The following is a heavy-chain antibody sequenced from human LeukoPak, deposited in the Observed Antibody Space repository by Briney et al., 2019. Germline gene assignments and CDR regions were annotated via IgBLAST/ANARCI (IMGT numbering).Heavy chain of an antibody. V-gene: IGHV1-2*02. Sequence: GASVKVSCKASGYTFTGYYMHWVRQAPGQGLEWMGWINPNSGGTNYAQKFQGRVTMTRDTSISTAYMELSRLRSDDTGVYFCARDRFEYYGSGSYDYWGQGTPVIVSS. CDR1: GYTFTGYY. J-gene: IGHJ4*02. D-gene: IGHD3-10*01. CDR2: INPNSGGT. CDR3: ARDRFEYYGSGSYDY.